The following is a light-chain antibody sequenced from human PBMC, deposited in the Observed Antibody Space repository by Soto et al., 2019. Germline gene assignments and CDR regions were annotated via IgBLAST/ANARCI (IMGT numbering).Light chain of an antibody. CDR1: QSVTSSY. CDR2: GAS. CDR3: QQYGSSGTV. Sequence: EIVLTQSPGTLSLSPGERATLSCRASQSVTSSYLGWYQQKTGQAPRLLIYGASTRATGIPGRFSGSGSGTDFTLTISRLEPEDFAVYYCQQYGSSGTVFGQGTRLEIK. V-gene: IGKV3-20*01. J-gene: IGKJ5*01.